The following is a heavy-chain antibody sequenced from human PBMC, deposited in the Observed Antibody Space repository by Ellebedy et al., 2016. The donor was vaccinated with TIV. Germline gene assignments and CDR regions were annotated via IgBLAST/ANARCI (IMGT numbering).Heavy chain of an antibody. CDR2: T. Sequence: TRYSPSFQGQVTISADKSISTAYLQWSSLKASDTAMYYCARHRDFHFDYWGQGTLVTVSS. V-gene: IGHV5-51*01. D-gene: IGHD3-3*01. J-gene: IGHJ4*02. CDR3: ARHRDFHFDY.